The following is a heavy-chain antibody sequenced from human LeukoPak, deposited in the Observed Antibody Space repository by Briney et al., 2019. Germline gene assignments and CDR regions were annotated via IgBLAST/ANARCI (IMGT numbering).Heavy chain of an antibody. CDR1: GYTFTVYY. Sequence: GASVKVSCKPSGYTFTVYYIHWVRQAPRQGLEWMGWINPTSGATSYAPKFQGRVTMTRDTSISTAYMELNSLRSDDTAVYFCARGVVAATFYYYMDVWGKGTTVTVSS. D-gene: IGHD2-15*01. CDR3: ARGVVAATFYYYMDV. V-gene: IGHV1-2*02. CDR2: INPTSGAT. J-gene: IGHJ6*03.